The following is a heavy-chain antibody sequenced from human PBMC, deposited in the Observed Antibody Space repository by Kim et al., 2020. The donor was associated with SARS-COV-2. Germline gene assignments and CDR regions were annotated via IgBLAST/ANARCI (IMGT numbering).Heavy chain of an antibody. V-gene: IGHV3-11*04. J-gene: IGHJ4*02. D-gene: IGHD3-22*01. CDR3: ASGEGYYDSSGLFDY. Sequence: ADSVKGRFTISRDNDKNSLYLQMNGLRAEDTAVYYCASGEGYYDSSGLFDYWGQGTLVTVSS.